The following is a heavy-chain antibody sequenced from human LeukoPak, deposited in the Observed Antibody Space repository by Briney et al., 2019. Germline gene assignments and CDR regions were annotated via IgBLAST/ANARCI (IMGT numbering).Heavy chain of an antibody. CDR2: MNPNSGNT. Sequence: EASVKVSCKASGYTFTSYDINWVRQATGQGLEWMGWMNPNSGNTGYAQKFQGRVTITRNTSISTAYMELSSLRSEDTAVYYCARGPDYDFWSGLYYFDYWGQGTLVTVSS. CDR3: ARGPDYDFWSGLYYFDY. J-gene: IGHJ4*02. CDR1: GYTFTSYD. D-gene: IGHD3-3*01. V-gene: IGHV1-8*03.